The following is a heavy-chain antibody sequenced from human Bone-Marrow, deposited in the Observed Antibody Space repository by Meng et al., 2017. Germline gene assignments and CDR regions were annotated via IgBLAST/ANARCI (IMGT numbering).Heavy chain of an antibody. CDR1: GFTFSTFG. D-gene: IGHD3-10*01. J-gene: IGHJ4*02. V-gene: IGHV3-30*03. CDR3: ASDYYDSGSYGH. Sequence: QVQLVKSGGGVVQPGRSRRLSCAASGFTFSTFGMHWVRQAQGKGLECVATISHDERNKHYADSVKGRFSISRDNSKNTLYLQMNSLRAEDTAVYYCASDYYDSGSYGHWGLGTLVTVSS. CDR2: ISHDERNK.